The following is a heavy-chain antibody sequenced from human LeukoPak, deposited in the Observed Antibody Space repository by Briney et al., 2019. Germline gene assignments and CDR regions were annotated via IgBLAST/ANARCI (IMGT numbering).Heavy chain of an antibody. V-gene: IGHV3-15*05. Sequence: PGGSLRLSCAASGFTFSNAWMTWVRQAPRKGLEWVGRIKSKTDGGTVDYAAPVKGRFTISRDDSKHTLYLQMNSLNTEDTAVYFCTTHPYYDAGSFWGQGTLVTVSS. J-gene: IGHJ4*02. CDR3: TTHPYYDAGSF. D-gene: IGHD3-16*01. CDR2: IKSKTDGGTV. CDR1: GFTFSNAW.